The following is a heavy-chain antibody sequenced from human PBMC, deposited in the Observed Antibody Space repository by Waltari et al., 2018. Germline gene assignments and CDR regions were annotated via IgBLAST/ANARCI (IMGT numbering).Heavy chain of an antibody. J-gene: IGHJ4*02. D-gene: IGHD6-6*01. CDR1: GYTFTSYD. CDR2: MNPNSGNT. CDR3: ARGSPHSSSPIH. Sequence: QVQLVQSGAEVKKPGASVKVSCKASGYTFTSYDINWVRQATGQGLEWMGCMNPNSGNTGYAHKFQGRVTITRNTSISTAYMELSSLRSEDTAVYYCARGSPHSSSPIHWGQGTLVTVSS. V-gene: IGHV1-8*03.